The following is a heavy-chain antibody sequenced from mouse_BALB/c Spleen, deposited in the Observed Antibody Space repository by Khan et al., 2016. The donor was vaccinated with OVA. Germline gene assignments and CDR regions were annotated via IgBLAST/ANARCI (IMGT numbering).Heavy chain of an antibody. J-gene: IGHJ3*01. V-gene: IGHV1S135*01. CDR3: TRHGYVAWFTY. CDR2: IDPFSGGT. D-gene: IGHD2-2*01. CDR1: GYSFTSYF. Sequence: EVQLKQSGPELMKPGASVKISCKASGYSFTSYFIHWVMQSHGKSLEWIGYIDPFSGGTNYNQNFKGKATLTVDKSSSTAYIHLSNLTSEDSAVYYCTRHGYVAWFTYWGQGTLVTVSA.